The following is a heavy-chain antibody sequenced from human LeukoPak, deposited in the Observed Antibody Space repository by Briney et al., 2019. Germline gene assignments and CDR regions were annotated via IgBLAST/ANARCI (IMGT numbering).Heavy chain of an antibody. J-gene: IGHJ4*02. Sequence: GGSLRLSCAASEFTFSSYPMKWVRQAPGKGLEWVSSISRSSSSMYYADSVKGRFTVSRDNAKNSLYPQMNSLRAEDTAVYYCARERREGVVIDYWGQGTLVTVSS. CDR3: ARERREGVVIDY. CDR1: EFTFSSYP. CDR2: ISRSSSSM. V-gene: IGHV3-21*01. D-gene: IGHD3-3*01.